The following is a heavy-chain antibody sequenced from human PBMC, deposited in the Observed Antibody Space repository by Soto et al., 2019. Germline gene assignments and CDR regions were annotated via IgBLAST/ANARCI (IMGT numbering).Heavy chain of an antibody. D-gene: IGHD2-2*01. CDR3: AAGGYCSSTSCWKGRSHFDY. V-gene: IGHV3-7*01. CDR2: IKQDGSEK. Sequence: PGGSLRLSCAASGFTFSSYWMSWVRQAPGRGLEWVANIKQDGSEKYYVDSVKGRFTISRDNAKNSLYPQMNSLRAEDTAVYYCAAGGYCSSTSCWKGRSHFDYWGQGTLVTVSS. J-gene: IGHJ4*02. CDR1: GFTFSSYW.